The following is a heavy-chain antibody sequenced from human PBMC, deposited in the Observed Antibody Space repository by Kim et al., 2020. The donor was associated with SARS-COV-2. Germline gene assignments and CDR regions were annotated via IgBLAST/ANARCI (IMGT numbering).Heavy chain of an antibody. D-gene: IGHD5-12*01. CDR1: GGSISSSSYY. CDR2: IYYSGST. V-gene: IGHV4-39*01. Sequence: SETLSLTCTVSGGSISSSSYYWGWIRQPPGKGLEWIGSIYYSGSTYYNPSLKSRVTISVDTSKNQFSLKLSSVTAADTAVYYCARVWLSQGGAFDIWGQGTMVTVSS. CDR3: ARVWLSQGGAFDI. J-gene: IGHJ3*02.